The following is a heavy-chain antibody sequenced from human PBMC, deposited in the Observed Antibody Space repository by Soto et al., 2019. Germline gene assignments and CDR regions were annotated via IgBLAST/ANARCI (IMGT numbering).Heavy chain of an antibody. J-gene: IGHJ5*02. D-gene: IGHD2-2*01. Sequence: SETLSLTCAVYGGSFSGYYWSWIRQPPGKGLEWIGEINHSGSTNYNPSLKSRVTISVDTSKNQFSLKLSSVTAADTAVYYCARGMIVVRPAARHNLFDPWGQGTLVTISS. CDR3: ARGMIVVRPAARHNLFDP. V-gene: IGHV4-34*01. CDR2: INHSGST. CDR1: GGSFSGYY.